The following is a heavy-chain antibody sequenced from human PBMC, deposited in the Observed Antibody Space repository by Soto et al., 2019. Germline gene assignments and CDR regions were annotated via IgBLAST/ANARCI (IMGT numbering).Heavy chain of an antibody. CDR1: GGTFSSYA. CDR2: IFPIFGTA. Sequence: QVQLVQSGAEVKKPGSSVKVSCKASGGTFSSYAISWVRQAPGQGLEWMGGIFPIFGTANYAQKFQGRVRITADYSTSTAYMELSSLRSEDTAVYYCARGGSSGGSCYFDAFDIWGQWTMVTVSS. V-gene: IGHV1-69*01. CDR3: ARGGSSGGSCYFDAFDI. J-gene: IGHJ3*02. D-gene: IGHD2-15*01.